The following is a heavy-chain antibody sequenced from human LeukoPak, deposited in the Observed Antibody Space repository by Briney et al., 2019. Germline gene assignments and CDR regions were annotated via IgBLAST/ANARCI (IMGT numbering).Heavy chain of an antibody. Sequence: PSETLSLTCAVYGGSFSGYYWSWIRQPPGKGLEWIGEINHSGSTNYNPSLKSRVTISVDTSKNQFSLKLSSVTAADTAVYYCARVRQRMRAISGYVPAEMTNFDYWGQGTLVTVSS. D-gene: IGHD3-22*01. CDR3: ARVRQRMRAISGYVPAEMTNFDY. V-gene: IGHV4-34*01. CDR2: INHSGST. CDR1: GGSFSGYY. J-gene: IGHJ4*02.